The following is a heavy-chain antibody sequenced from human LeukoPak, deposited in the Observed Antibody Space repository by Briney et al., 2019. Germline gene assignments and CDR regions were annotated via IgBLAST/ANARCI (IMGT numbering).Heavy chain of an antibody. V-gene: IGHV4-4*07. J-gene: IGHJ4*02. CDR2: IYTSGST. Sequence: SETLSLTCTVSGGSISIYYWSWIRQPAGKGLEWIGRIYTSGSTNYNPSLKSRVTISVDTSKNQFSLTLSSVTAADTAVYYCARVGATRGEAYWGQGTLVTVSS. CDR1: GGSISIYY. CDR3: ARVGATRGEAY. D-gene: IGHD1-26*01.